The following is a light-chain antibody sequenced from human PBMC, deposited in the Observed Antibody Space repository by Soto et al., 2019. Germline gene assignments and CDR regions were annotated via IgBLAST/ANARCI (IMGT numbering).Light chain of an antibody. CDR1: QGINSY. CDR3: QQLNNYPYT. Sequence: DIQLTQSPSFLSASVGDRVTITCRASQGINSYLAWYQQQPGKAPKLLIYTASTLQKGVPSRFSGSGSGTEFTLTIRSLQPEDFATYYCQQLNNYPYTFGQGTKLAIK. CDR2: TAS. J-gene: IGKJ2*01. V-gene: IGKV1-9*01.